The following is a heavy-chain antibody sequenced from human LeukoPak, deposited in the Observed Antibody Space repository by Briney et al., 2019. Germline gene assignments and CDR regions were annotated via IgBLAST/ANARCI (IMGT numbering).Heavy chain of an antibody. CDR2: TYYRSKWYN. CDR1: GDSVSSNSAA. CDR3: ARQTRITMVRGVTYLRRSDTSSYYYYYYMDV. V-gene: IGHV6-1*01. D-gene: IGHD3-10*01. Sequence: SQTLSLTCAISGDSVSSNSAAWNWIRQSPSRGLEWLGRTYYRSKWYNDYAVSVKSRITINPDTSKNQFSLKLSSVTAADTAVYYCARQTRITMVRGVTYLRRSDTSSYYYYYYMDVWGKGTTVTISS. J-gene: IGHJ6*03.